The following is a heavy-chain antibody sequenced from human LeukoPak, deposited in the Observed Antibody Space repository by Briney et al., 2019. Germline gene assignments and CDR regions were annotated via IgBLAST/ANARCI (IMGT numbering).Heavy chain of an antibody. V-gene: IGHV3-23*01. D-gene: IGHD3-16*01. CDR3: AKDYEAYYDYVWGRGYFDY. CDR2: ISGSDGST. CDR1: GFTFSIYA. J-gene: IGHJ4*02. Sequence: GGSLRLSCAASGFTFSIYAMTWVRQAPGKGLEGVSGISGSDGSTYYADSVKGRFTISRDNSKNTLYLQMNSLRAEDTAVYYCAKDYEAYYDYVWGRGYFDYWGQGTLVTVSS.